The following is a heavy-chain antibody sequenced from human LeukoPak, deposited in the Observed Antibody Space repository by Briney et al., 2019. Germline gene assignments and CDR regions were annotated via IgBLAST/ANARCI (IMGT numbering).Heavy chain of an antibody. V-gene: IGHV1-69*04. CDR3: ARDKEQQLQ. Sequence: SVKVSCKASGGTFSSYAISWVRQAPGQGLEWMGRIIPILGIANYAQKFQGRVTITADKSTSTAYMELSSLRSEDTAVYYYARDKEQQLQWGQGTLVTVSS. CDR2: IIPILGIA. CDR1: GGTFSSYA. D-gene: IGHD6-13*01. J-gene: IGHJ4*02.